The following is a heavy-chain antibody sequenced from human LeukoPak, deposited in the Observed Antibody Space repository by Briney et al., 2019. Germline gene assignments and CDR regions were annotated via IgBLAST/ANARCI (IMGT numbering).Heavy chain of an antibody. D-gene: IGHD1-26*01. J-gene: IGHJ4*02. V-gene: IGHV3-23*01. CDR1: GFSFSSCA. CDR2: ITGGGGSTT. Sequence: GGSLRLSCAASGFSFSSCAMTWVRQAPGKGLEWVSAITGGGGSTTYYADSVKGRFTISADNSKNTLYLQMHSLRAEDTAVYYCAKISEREWELRVPYYFDYWGQGTLVTVSS. CDR3: AKISEREWELRVPYYFDY.